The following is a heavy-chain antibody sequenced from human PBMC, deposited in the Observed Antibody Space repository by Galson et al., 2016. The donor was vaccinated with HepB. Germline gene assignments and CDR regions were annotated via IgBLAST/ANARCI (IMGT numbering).Heavy chain of an antibody. CDR3: AREAPIAAPGANDC. Sequence: SLRLSCATSGFTFTRYNMNWVRQAPGKGLEWVSSISSGSSYIYYADSVKGRFTISRDNSKNTLYLQMNSLRAEDTAIYYCAREAPIAAPGANDCWGQGTQVTVSS. D-gene: IGHD6-13*01. V-gene: IGHV3-21*01. J-gene: IGHJ4*02. CDR2: ISSGSSYI. CDR1: GFTFTRYN.